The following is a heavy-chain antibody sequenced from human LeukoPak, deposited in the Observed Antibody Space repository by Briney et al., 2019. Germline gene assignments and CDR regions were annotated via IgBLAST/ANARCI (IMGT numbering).Heavy chain of an antibody. CDR3: ATDPPLWFGELGHFDY. Sequence: ASVKVSCKVSGYTLTELSMHWVRQAPGKGLEWMGGFDPEDGETIYAQKFQGRVTMTEDTSTDTAYMELSSLRSEDTAVYYCATDPPLWFGELGHFDYWGQGTLSPSPQ. J-gene: IGHJ4*02. D-gene: IGHD3-10*01. V-gene: IGHV1-24*01. CDR1: GYTLTELS. CDR2: FDPEDGET.